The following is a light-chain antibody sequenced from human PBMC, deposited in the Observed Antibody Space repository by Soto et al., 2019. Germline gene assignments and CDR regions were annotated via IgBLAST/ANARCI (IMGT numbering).Light chain of an antibody. CDR1: SSNIGSGYK. J-gene: IGLJ1*01. CDR2: GDN. V-gene: IGLV1-40*01. Sequence: QYLRTQPPSVSVAPGHRVTISCTGSSSNIGSGYKVHWYQQLPGTAPKLLMYGDNNRPSGVPDRFSGSKSGTSASLAITGLQAEDEADYYCQSFDSSLRAYVFGTGTKVTVL. CDR3: QSFDSSLRAYV.